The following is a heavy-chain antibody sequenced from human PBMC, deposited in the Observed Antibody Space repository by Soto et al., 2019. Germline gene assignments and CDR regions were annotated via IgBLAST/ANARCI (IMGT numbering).Heavy chain of an antibody. V-gene: IGHV4-34*01. CDR2: INHSGST. CDR3: ARGPNPKWSGYYEYYFDY. J-gene: IGHJ4*02. Sequence: QVQLQQWGAGLLKPSETLSLTCAVYGGSFSGYYWSWIRQPPGKGLEWIGEINHSGSTNYNPSLKRRVTISVDTSKNQFSLKLSSVTAADTAVYYWARGPNPKWSGYYEYYFDYWGQGTLVTVSS. D-gene: IGHD3-3*01. CDR1: GGSFSGYY.